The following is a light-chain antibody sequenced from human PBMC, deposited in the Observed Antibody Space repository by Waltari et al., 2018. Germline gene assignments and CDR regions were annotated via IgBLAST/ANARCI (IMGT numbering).Light chain of an antibody. J-gene: IGKJ2*01. V-gene: IGKV3-15*01. Sequence: EIVMTQSPGTLSVSPGEKATLSCSASQSVSSNLAWYQQKPGQSPRLLIYGASTRATGIPARFSGSGSGTDFTLTISSLQSEDFAVYYCQHSDTFGQGTKLEIK. CDR2: GAS. CDR1: QSVSSN. CDR3: QHSDT.